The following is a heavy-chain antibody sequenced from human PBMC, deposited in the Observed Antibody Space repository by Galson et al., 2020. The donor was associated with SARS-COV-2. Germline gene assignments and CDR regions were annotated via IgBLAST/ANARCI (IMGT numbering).Heavy chain of an antibody. CDR1: GASISSYN. CDR3: ARGEERDSTGYSYYGKYYYFGMDV. J-gene: IGHJ6*02. Sequence: SETLSLTCTVSGASISSYNWSWIRQPPAKGLEWNGFIYYTGSTNNNHSPKSRVTISLDASKNQFPLKLSPVTAAATAVYYCARGEERDSTGYSYYGKYYYFGMDVWGQGTTVIVS. CDR2: IYYTGST. D-gene: IGHD3-22*01. V-gene: IGHV4-59*01.